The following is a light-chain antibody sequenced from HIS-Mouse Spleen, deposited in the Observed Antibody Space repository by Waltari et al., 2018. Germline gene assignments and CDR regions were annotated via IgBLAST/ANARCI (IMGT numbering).Light chain of an antibody. Sequence: QSALTQPASVSGSPGQSITIPCTGTSSDVGGYNYVSWYQQHPGKAPKLLIYGNSNRPSGVPDRFSGSKSGTSASLAITGLQAEDEADYYCQSYDSSLSAHYVFGTGTKVTVL. V-gene: IGLV2-14*03. CDR3: QSYDSSLSAHYV. CDR1: SSDVGGYNY. J-gene: IGLJ1*01. CDR2: GNS.